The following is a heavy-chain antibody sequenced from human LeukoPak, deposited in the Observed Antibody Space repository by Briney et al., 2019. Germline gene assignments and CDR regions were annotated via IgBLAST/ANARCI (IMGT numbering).Heavy chain of an antibody. CDR2: ISSSTSYM. D-gene: IGHD2-8*01. Sequence: GGSLRLSCAASGFAFSTYNMNWVRQVPGKGLEWVSFISSSTSYMSYADSVKGRFTISRDNAKSSLWLQMNSLRAEDTAVYYCARATNGRFDIWGQGTMVTVSS. J-gene: IGHJ3*02. CDR3: ARATNGRFDI. CDR1: GFAFSTYN. V-gene: IGHV3-21*01.